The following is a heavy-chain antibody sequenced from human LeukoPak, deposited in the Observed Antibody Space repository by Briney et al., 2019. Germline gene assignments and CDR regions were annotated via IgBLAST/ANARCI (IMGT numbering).Heavy chain of an antibody. J-gene: IGHJ4*02. CDR3: ASSPPVATYGDLRYFDY. CDR1: GGSISSSNW. CDR2: IYHSGST. D-gene: IGHD4-17*01. V-gene: IGHV4-4*02. Sequence: PSGTLSLTCAVSGGSISSSNWWSWVRQPPGKGLEWIGEIYHSGSTNYNPSLKSRVTISVDKSKNQFSLKLSSVTAADTAVYYCASSPPVATYGDLRYFDYWGQGTLVTVSS.